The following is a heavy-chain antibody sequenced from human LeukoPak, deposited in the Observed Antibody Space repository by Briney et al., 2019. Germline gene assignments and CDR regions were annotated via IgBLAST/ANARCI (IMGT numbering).Heavy chain of an antibody. Sequence: WMGIIYPADSDTRYSPSFQGQVTISADKSISTAYLQWSSLKASDTAMYYCARHGLEDYYFDYWGQGTLVTVSS. CDR2: IYPADSDT. V-gene: IGHV5-51*01. CDR3: ARHGLEDYYFDY. D-gene: IGHD3/OR15-3a*01. J-gene: IGHJ4*02.